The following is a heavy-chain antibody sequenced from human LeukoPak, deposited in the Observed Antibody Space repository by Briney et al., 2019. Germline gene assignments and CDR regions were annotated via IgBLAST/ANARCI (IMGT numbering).Heavy chain of an antibody. CDR1: GGSFSGYY. Sequence: SETLSLTCAVYGGSFSGYYWSWIRQPPGKGLEWIGEINHSGSTNYNPSLKSRVTISVGTSKNQFSLKLSSVTAADTAVYYCARGHPWTLYGGKHPYVYWGQGTLVTVSS. D-gene: IGHD4-23*01. V-gene: IGHV4-34*01. CDR3: ARGHPWTLYGGKHPYVY. J-gene: IGHJ4*02. CDR2: INHSGST.